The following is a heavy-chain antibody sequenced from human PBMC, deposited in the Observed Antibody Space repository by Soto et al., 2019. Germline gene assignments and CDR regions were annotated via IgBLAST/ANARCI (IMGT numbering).Heavy chain of an antibody. CDR1: GFIFDNFG. Sequence: PGGSLRLSCAASGFIFDNFGMSWVRQAPGKGLEWISSISGSGFKKYYADSVKGRFTISRDNSKSTVYLELNNLSAEDTAVYHCAKNQGVELVPLATVDWFDPWGQGSVVTVPQ. V-gene: IGHV3-23*01. D-gene: IGHD1-26*01. J-gene: IGHJ5*02. CDR2: ISGSGFKK. CDR3: AKNQGVELVPLATVDWFDP.